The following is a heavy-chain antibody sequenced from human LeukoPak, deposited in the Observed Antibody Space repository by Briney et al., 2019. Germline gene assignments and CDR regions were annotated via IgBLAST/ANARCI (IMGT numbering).Heavy chain of an antibody. V-gene: IGHV3-48*03. CDR3: ARGPYYDILTGYYYGLDY. D-gene: IGHD3-9*01. J-gene: IGHJ4*02. CDR1: GFTFSSYE. CDR2: ISESGTSI. Sequence: GGSLRLSCAASGFTFSSYEMNWVRQAPGKGLEWVSYISESGTSIYYADSVKGRFTISRDNSKNTLYLQMNSLRAEDTAVYYCARGPYYDILTGYYYGLDYWGQGTLVTVSS.